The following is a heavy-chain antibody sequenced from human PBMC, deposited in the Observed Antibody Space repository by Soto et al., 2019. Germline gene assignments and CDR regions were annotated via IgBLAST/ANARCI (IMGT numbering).Heavy chain of an antibody. CDR1: GFTFSNAW. J-gene: IGHJ6*02. CDR3: TTLYSSSWYSYYYYYYGMDV. CDR2: IKSKTDGGTT. D-gene: IGHD6-13*01. V-gene: IGHV3-15*01. Sequence: GGSLRLSCAASGFTFSNAWMSWVRQAQGKGLEWVGRIKSKTDGGTTDYAAPVKGRFTISRDDSKNTLYLQMNSLKTEDTAVYYCTTLYSSSWYSYYYYYYGMDVWGQGTTVTVSS.